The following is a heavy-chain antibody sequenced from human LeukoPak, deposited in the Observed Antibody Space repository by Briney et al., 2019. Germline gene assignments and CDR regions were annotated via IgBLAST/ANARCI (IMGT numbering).Heavy chain of an antibody. J-gene: IGHJ5*02. V-gene: IGHV3-74*01. D-gene: IGHD3-9*01. Sequence: GGSLRLSCAASGFTFSSYWMHWVRQAPGKGLVWVSRITSDGSSTHYAGSVKGRFTISRDNAKNTLYLQMNSLRAEDTAVYYCARGDFDLLSYGFDPWGQGTLVTVSS. CDR1: GFTFSSYW. CDR3: ARGDFDLLSYGFDP. CDR2: ITSDGSST.